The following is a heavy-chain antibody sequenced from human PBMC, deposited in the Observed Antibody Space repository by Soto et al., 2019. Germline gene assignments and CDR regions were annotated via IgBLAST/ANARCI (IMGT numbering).Heavy chain of an antibody. CDR3: ARAENSGSSRFDY. CDR1: GFTFSSYA. V-gene: IGHV3-30-3*01. Sequence: GGSLRLSCAASGFTFSSYAMHWVRQAPGKGLEWVAVISYDGSNKYYADSVKGRFTISRDNSKNTLYLQMNSLRAEDTAVYYCARAENSGSSRFDYWGQGTLVTVSS. CDR2: ISYDGSNK. J-gene: IGHJ4*02. D-gene: IGHD1-26*01.